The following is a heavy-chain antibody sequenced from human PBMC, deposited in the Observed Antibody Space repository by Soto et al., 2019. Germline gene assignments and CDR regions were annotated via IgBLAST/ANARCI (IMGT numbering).Heavy chain of an antibody. CDR3: ARVDVVVAADAFDI. J-gene: IGHJ3*02. CDR2: IYYDGSNE. V-gene: IGHV3-33*01. Sequence: QVQLVESGGGVVQPGRSLRLSCAASEFTFSNFGMHWVRQAPGKGLEWVAVIYYDGSNEYYADSVKGRFTISRDNSKHTLYLQMNSLRAEDTGVYYCARVDVVVAADAFDIWGQGTMVTVSS. D-gene: IGHD2-15*01. CDR1: EFTFSNFG.